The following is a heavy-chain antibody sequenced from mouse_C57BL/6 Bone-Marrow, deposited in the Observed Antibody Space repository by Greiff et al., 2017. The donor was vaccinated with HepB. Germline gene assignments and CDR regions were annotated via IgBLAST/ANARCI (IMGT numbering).Heavy chain of an antibody. V-gene: IGHV1-81*01. Sequence: QVQLQQSGAELARPGASVKLSCKASGYTFTSYGISWVKQRTGPGLEWIGEIYPRSGNTYYNEKFKGKATLTADKSSSTAYMGLRSLTSEDSAVYVCAGGGLLRAAMDYWGQGTSVTVSS. D-gene: IGHD1-1*01. CDR2: IYPRSGNT. J-gene: IGHJ4*01. CDR3: AGGGLLRAAMDY. CDR1: GYTFTSYG.